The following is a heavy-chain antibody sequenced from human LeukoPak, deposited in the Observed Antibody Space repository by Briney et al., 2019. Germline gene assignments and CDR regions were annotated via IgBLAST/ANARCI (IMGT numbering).Heavy chain of an antibody. D-gene: IGHD1-26*01. J-gene: IGHJ4*02. CDR2: ISYDGSNK. CDR1: GFTFSSCT. V-gene: IGHV3-30-3*01. Sequence: GGSLRLSCAASGFTFSSCTMHWVRQAPGKGLEWVAVISYDGSNKYYADSVKGRFTISRDNSQNTLYLQMNSLRAEDTAVYYCARDPSGSYLSSGIDYWGQGILVTVPS. CDR3: ARDPSGSYLSSGIDY.